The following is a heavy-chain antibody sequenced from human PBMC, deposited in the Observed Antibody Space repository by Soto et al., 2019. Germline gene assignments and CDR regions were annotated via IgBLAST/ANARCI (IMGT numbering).Heavy chain of an antibody. CDR2: IYYSGST. V-gene: IGHV4-30-4*01. CDR1: GGSISSGDYY. CDR3: ARGTYDSSGYYATGYYYYGMDV. Sequence: TLSLTCTVSGGSISSGDYYWSWIRQPPGKGLEWIGYIYYSGSTYYNPSLKSRVTISVDTSKNQFSLKLSSVTAADTAVYYCARGTYDSSGYYATGYYYYGMDVWGQGTTVTVSS. J-gene: IGHJ6*02. D-gene: IGHD3-22*01.